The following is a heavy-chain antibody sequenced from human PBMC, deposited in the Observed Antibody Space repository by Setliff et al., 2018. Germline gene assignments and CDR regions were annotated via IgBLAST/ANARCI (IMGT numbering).Heavy chain of an antibody. D-gene: IGHD2-15*01. V-gene: IGHV1-69*05. CDR3: ARSPALLGIVYLDP. CDR2: TIPLFGTT. J-gene: IGHJ5*02. CDR1: GGTFTNYG. Sequence: GASVKVSCKASGGTFTNYGVSWVRQAPGQGLEWMGGTIPLFGTTGYAQKFQDRVTITTDESTSTAYMELNSLTSEDTAVYYCARSPALLGIVYLDPWGQGTRVTVSS.